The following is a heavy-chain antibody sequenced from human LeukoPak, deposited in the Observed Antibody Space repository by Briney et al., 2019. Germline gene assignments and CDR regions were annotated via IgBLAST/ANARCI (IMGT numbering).Heavy chain of an antibody. V-gene: IGHV4-39*01. J-gene: IGHJ4*02. CDR2: IYYSGST. CDR3: ARHRIAAAGNHFDY. D-gene: IGHD6-13*01. CDR1: GGSISSSSYY. Sequence: SETLSLTCTVSGGSISSSSYYWGWIRQPPGKGLEWIGSIYYSGSTYYNPSLKSRVTISVDTSKNQFSLKLSSVTAADTAVYYCARHRIAAAGNHFDYWGQGTLVTVSS.